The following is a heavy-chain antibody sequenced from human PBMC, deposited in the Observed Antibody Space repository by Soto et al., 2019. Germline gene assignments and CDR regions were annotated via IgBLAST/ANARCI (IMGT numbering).Heavy chain of an antibody. Sequence: ASVKVSCKASGYTFTSYGISWVRQAPGQGLEWMGWISAYNGNTNYAQKLQGRVTMTTDTSTSTAYMGLRSLRSDDTAVYYCARVRSSDDFWSGYYQYYYYYYYMDVWGKGTTVTVSS. CDR2: ISAYNGNT. V-gene: IGHV1-18*01. CDR3: ARVRSSDDFWSGYYQYYYYYYYMDV. CDR1: GYTFTSYG. J-gene: IGHJ6*03. D-gene: IGHD3-3*01.